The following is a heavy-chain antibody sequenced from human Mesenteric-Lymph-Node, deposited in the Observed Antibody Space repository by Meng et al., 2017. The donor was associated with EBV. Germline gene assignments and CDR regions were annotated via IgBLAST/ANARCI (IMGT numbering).Heavy chain of an antibody. J-gene: IGHJ5*02. CDR2: INTANGNT. V-gene: IGHV1-3*04. CDR1: GCPFTSYL. Sequence: QVQLVQSGAEVKKPGASVKISCKASGCPFTSYLIHWVRQAPGQRLEWMGWINTANGNTKYSQKLQGRLTITRDTYASTVYMELTSLTSEDTAVYYCGRGPNWFDPWGQGTLVTVSS. CDR3: GRGPNWFDP.